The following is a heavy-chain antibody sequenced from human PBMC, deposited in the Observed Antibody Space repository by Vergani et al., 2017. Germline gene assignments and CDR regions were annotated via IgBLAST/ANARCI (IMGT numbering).Heavy chain of an antibody. D-gene: IGHD6-13*01. CDR2: IWNDGSNK. Sequence: QVQLVESGGGVVQPGRSLRLSCAASGFTFSNYAMHWVRQAPGKGLEWVAVIWNDGSNKYYVDSVKGRFTISRDNSKNTLYLQMNSLRAEDTAVYYCAKDGRAYSSSWYYFDYWGQGTLVTVSS. CDR3: AKDGRAYSSSWYYFDY. V-gene: IGHV3-33*06. CDR1: GFTFSNYA. J-gene: IGHJ4*02.